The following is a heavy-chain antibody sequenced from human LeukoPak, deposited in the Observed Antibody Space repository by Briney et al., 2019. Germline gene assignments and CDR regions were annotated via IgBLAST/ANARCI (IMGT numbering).Heavy chain of an antibody. V-gene: IGHV1-69*05. D-gene: IGHD5-12*01. CDR3: ATGLIAGWLRLRLDY. CDR2: IIPIFGTA. CDR1: GGTFSSYA. Sequence: SVKVSCKASGGTFSSYAISWVRQAPGQGLEWMGGIIPIFGTANYAQKFQGRVTITTDESTSTAYMELSSLRSEDTAVYYCATGLIAGWLRLRLDYWGQGTLVTVSS. J-gene: IGHJ4*02.